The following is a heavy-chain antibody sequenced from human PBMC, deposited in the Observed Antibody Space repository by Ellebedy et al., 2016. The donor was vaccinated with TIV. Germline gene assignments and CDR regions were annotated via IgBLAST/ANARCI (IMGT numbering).Heavy chain of an antibody. V-gene: IGHV3-7*01. J-gene: IGHJ3*02. CDR3: ATDGSYGDYRSPTHAFVM. Sequence: GESLKISCAASGFTFSSYWMSWVRQAPGKGLEWVANIKQDGSEKYYVDSVKGRFTISRENARSSLYLQMNSLRVEDTAMYYCATDGSYGDYRSPTHAFVMWGQGTMVIVSS. CDR2: IKQDGSEK. CDR1: GFTFSSYW. D-gene: IGHD3-16*01.